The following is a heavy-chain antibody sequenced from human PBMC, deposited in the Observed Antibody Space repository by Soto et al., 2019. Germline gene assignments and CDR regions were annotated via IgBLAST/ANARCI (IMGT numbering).Heavy chain of an antibody. CDR1: GGSISGTTYS. CDR2: IYDSGNT. CDR3: ARGQGAASGYSNIDN. D-gene: IGHD6-13*01. Sequence: QLQLQESGSGLVKPSQTLSLTCAVSGGSISGTTYSWSWIRPPPGQGLEWLWYIYDSGNTYYNPSIRSQFSISVDRSKKQFSLKLSSITAADTAGYYGARGQGAASGYSNIDNWGQGALVTVSS. V-gene: IGHV4-30-2*01. J-gene: IGHJ4*02.